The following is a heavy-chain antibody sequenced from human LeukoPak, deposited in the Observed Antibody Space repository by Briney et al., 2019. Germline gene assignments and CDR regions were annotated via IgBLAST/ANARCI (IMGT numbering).Heavy chain of an antibody. CDR1: GGSISSGGYY. J-gene: IGHJ4*02. CDR2: IYHSGST. D-gene: IGHD6-13*01. CDR3: ARGLRAAEVDY. Sequence: SETLSLTCTVSGGSISSGGYYWSWIRQPPGKGLEWIGYIYHSGSTYYNPSLKSRVTISVDRSKNQFSLKLSSVTAADTAVYYCARGLRAAEVDYWGQGTLVTVSS. V-gene: IGHV4-30-2*01.